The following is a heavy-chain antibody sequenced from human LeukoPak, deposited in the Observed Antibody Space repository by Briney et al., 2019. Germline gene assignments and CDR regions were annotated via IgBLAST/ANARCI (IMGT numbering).Heavy chain of an antibody. J-gene: IGHJ4*02. Sequence: SETLPLTCTVSGGSISSSSHYWGWIRQPPGKGLEWIGIMYYSGGTYYNPSLKSRVTISIDTSKNQFSLKLNSVTAADTAVYYCARLVRYCTSDSCYPFDYWGQGTLVTVSS. CDR2: MYYSGGT. D-gene: IGHD2-2*01. CDR3: ARLVRYCTSDSCYPFDY. CDR1: GGSISSSSHY. V-gene: IGHV4-39*01.